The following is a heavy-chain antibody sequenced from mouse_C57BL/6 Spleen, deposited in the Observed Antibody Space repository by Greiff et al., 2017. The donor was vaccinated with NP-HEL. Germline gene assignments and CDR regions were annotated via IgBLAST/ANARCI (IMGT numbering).Heavy chain of an antibody. CDR3: ARSTSQLGGFDY. V-gene: IGHV1-54*01. J-gene: IGHJ2*01. D-gene: IGHD2-12*01. Sequence: QVQLQQSGAELVRPGTSVKVSCKASGYAFTNYLIEWVKQRPGQGLEWIGVINPGSGGTNYNEKFKGKATLTADKSSSTAYMQLSSLTSEDSAVYFCARSTSQLGGFDYWGQGTTLTVSS. CDR2: INPGSGGT. CDR1: GYAFTNYL.